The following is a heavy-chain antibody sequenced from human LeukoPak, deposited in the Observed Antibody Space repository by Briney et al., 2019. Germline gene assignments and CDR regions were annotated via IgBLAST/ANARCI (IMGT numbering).Heavy chain of an antibody. CDR3: ARDGVGDCVDV. D-gene: IGHD3-3*01. Sequence: PSETLSLTCAVSGYSISSGYYWGWIRQPPGKGLEWIGSIYHSGSTYYNPSLKSRVTISVDTSKNQFSLKLSSVTAADTAVYYCARDGVGDCVDVWGKGTTVTVSS. J-gene: IGHJ6*04. CDR1: GYSISSGYY. V-gene: IGHV4-38-2*02. CDR2: IYHSGST.